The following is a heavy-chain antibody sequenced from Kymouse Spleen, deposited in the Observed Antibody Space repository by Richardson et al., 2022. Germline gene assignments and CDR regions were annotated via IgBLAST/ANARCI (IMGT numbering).Heavy chain of an antibody. Sequence: EVQLVESGGGLVQPGGSLRLSCAASGFTFSSYSMNWVRQAPGKGLEWVSYISSSSSTIYYADSVKGRFTISRDNAKNSLYLQMNSLRDEDTAVYYCARDYDILTGYHAFDIWGQGTMVTVSS. V-gene: IGHV3-48*02. CDR1: GFTFSSYS. CDR2: ISSSSSTI. D-gene: IGHD3-9*01. CDR3: ARDYDILTGYHAFDI. J-gene: IGHJ3*02.